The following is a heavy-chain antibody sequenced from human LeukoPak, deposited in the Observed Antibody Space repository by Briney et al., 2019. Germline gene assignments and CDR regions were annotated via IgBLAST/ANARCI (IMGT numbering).Heavy chain of an antibody. D-gene: IGHD5-12*01. J-gene: IGHJ4*02. CDR3: ARLARYSGYDLDYFDY. CDR2: IYYSGST. V-gene: IGHV4-59*01. CDR1: GGSISSYY. Sequence: PSETLSLTCTVSGGSISSYYWSWIRQPPGKGLEWIGYIYYSGSTNYNPSLKSRVTISVDTSKNQFSLKLSSVTAADTAVYYCARLARYSGYDLDYFDYWGQGTLVTVSS.